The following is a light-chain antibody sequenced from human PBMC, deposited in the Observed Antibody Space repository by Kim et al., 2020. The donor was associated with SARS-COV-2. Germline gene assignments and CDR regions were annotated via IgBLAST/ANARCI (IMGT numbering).Light chain of an antibody. CDR2: DAS. J-gene: IGLJ3*02. Sequence: QSALTQPASVSGSPGQSITISCTGTSSDVGGYNYVSWYQQHPGKAPKLMIYDASKRPSGVSNRFSGSKSGNTASLTISGLQAEDEADYYCSSYTSSSTSWVFGGGTQLTVL. CDR3: SSYTSSSTSWV. CDR1: SSDVGGYNY. V-gene: IGLV2-14*01.